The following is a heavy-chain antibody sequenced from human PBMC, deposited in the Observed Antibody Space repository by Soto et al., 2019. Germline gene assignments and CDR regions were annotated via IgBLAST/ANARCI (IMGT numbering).Heavy chain of an antibody. V-gene: IGHV1-18*01. CDR2: ISAYNGNT. CDR1: GYTFTSYG. Sequence: ASVKVSCKASGYTFTSYGISWVRQAPGQGLEWMGWISAYNGNTNYAQKLQGRVTMTTDTSTSTAYMELRRLRSDDTAVYYCARMSLDSSGWYYDYYYGMDVWGQGTTVTVSS. J-gene: IGHJ6*02. D-gene: IGHD6-19*01. CDR3: ARMSLDSSGWYYDYYYGMDV.